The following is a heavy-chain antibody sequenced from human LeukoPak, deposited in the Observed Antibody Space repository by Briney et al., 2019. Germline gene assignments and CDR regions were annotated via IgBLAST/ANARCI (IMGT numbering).Heavy chain of an antibody. V-gene: IGHV1-2*06. CDR3: ARGGRRIAAAGTVFDY. J-gene: IGHJ4*02. CDR1: GYTFTGYY. CDR2: INPNSGGT. D-gene: IGHD6-13*01. Sequence: ASVKVSCKASGYTFTGYYMHWARQAPGQGLEWMGRINPNSGGTNYAQKFQGRVTMTRDTSISTAYMELSRLRSDDTAVYYCARGGRRIAAAGTVFDYWGQGTLVTVSS.